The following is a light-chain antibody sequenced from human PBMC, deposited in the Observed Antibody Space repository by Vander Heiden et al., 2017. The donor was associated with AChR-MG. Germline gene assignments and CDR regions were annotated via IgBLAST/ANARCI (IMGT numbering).Light chain of an antibody. CDR1: QGISNN. J-gene: IGKJ3*01. CDR3: QKYNSAPFN. CDR2: GAS. Sequence: DIQMTQAPSSLSASVGDRVTITCRASQGISNNLAWYQQKPGQPPKLLIYGASTLQSGVPSRFSGSGSGTDFTLTISGLQPEDVAVFYCQKYNSAPFNVGPGTIVDLK. V-gene: IGKV1-27*01.